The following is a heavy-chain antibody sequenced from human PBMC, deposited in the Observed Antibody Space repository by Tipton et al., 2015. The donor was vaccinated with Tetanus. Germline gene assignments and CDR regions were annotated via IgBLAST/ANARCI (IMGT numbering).Heavy chain of an antibody. V-gene: IGHV1-18*01. J-gene: IGHJ5*02. CDR3: ARGRLKVTNNWFDP. D-gene: IGHD2-21*02. CDR2: ISAYNGNT. CDR1: GYTFTSYG. Sequence: QLVQSGAEVKKPGASVKVSCKASGYTFTSYGISWVRQAPGQGLEWMGWISAYNGNTNYAQKLQGRATMTTGTSTSTAYMELSRLRSDDTAVYYCARGRLKVTNNWFDPWGQGTLVTVSS.